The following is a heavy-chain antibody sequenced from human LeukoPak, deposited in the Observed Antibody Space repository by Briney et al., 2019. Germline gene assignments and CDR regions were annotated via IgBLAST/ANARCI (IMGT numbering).Heavy chain of an antibody. CDR2: IYSGGST. V-gene: IGHV3-53*01. CDR1: GFTVSSNY. Sequence: PGGSLRLSCAASGFTVSSNYMSWVRQAPGKGLEWVSVIYSGGSTYYAGSVKGRFTISRDNSKNTLYLQMNSLRAEDTAVYYCARDGITGTTAPVDVWGKGTTVTVSS. J-gene: IGHJ6*04. CDR3: ARDGITGTTAPVDV. D-gene: IGHD1-7*01.